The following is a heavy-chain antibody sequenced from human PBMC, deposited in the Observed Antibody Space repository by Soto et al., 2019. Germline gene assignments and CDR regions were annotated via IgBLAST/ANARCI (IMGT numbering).Heavy chain of an antibody. CDR2: VSHSGTA. D-gene: IGHD3-22*01. CDR1: NYSISSGYF. Sequence: SETLSLTCAVSNYSISSGYFWGWIRQPPGKGLEWIASVSHSGTAYYNPSLKSRVTISVDTSKNQFSLRLRSVTAADTAVYYCARDRHVGYYYSSGDFDYWGQGTLVTVSS. J-gene: IGHJ4*02. CDR3: ARDRHVGYYYSSGDFDY. V-gene: IGHV4-38-2*02.